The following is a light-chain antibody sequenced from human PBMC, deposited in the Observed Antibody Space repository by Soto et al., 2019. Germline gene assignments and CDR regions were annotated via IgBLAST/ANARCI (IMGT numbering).Light chain of an antibody. CDR3: KSYAGSNTYV. J-gene: IGLJ1*01. CDR1: KSDIGVYDF. CDR2: EVV. Sequence: QSVLAQPPSASGSPGQSVTISCTGTKSDIGVYDFVSWYQHHPSKAPRLIIYEVVQWPSGVPDRFSGSKSGNTASLTVSGLQAADEADYFCKSYAGSNTYVFGSGTKV. V-gene: IGLV2-8*01.